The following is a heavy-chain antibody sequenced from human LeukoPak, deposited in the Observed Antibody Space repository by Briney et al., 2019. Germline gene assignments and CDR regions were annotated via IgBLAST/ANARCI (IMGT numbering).Heavy chain of an antibody. Sequence: KPSGTLSLTCAVSGGSISGNNWWSWVRQPPGRGLEWGGEIYHSGNTNYNPSLKSRVTMSVDKSKNQFSLTLTSVTAADTALYYCASSDGQPPRFDSSYDVFDYWGQGTLVTVSS. J-gene: IGHJ4*02. CDR1: GGSISGNNW. CDR3: ASSDGQPPRFDSSYDVFDY. D-gene: IGHD3-3*01. V-gene: IGHV4-4*02. CDR2: IYHSGNT.